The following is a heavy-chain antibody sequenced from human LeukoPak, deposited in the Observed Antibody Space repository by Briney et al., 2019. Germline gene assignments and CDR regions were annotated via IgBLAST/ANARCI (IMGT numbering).Heavy chain of an antibody. CDR2: ISGSGGST. D-gene: IGHD1-7*01. CDR1: GFTFSSYA. CDR3: AKDLARITGTTGGYYYYGMDV. V-gene: IGHV3-23*01. Sequence: GGSLRLSCAASGFTFSSYAVSWVRQAPGKGLEWVSAISGSGGSTYYADSVKGRFTISRDNSKNTLYLQVNSLRAEDTAVYYCAKDLARITGTTGGYYYYGMDVWGQGTTVTVSS. J-gene: IGHJ6*02.